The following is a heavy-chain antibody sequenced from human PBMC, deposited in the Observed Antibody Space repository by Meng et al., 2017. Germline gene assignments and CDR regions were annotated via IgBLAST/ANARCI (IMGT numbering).Heavy chain of an antibody. Sequence: LLHGGQGLFHPSGTPPSPCAVYGGSFSGYYWSWIRQPPGKGLEWIGEINHSGSTNYNPSLKSRVTISVDTSKNQFSLKLSSVTAADTAVYYCARRGIAARPFYYWGQGTLVTVSS. CDR2: INHSGST. D-gene: IGHD6-6*01. CDR1: GGSFSGYY. CDR3: ARRGIAARPFYY. J-gene: IGHJ4*02. V-gene: IGHV4-34*01.